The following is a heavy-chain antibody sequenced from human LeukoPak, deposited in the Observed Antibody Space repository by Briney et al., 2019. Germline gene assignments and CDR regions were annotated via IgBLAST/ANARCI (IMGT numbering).Heavy chain of an antibody. CDR1: GLTFSSYA. CDR3: ARAMGTYYFDY. J-gene: IGHJ4*02. V-gene: IGHV3-23*01. D-gene: IGHD7-27*01. CDR2: ISGSGGST. Sequence: GGSLRLSCAASGLTFSSYAMSWVRQAPGKGLEWVSAISGSGGSTDYADSVKGRFTISRDNSENMLYLQMNSLRAEDTAVYYCARAMGTYYFDYWGQGTLVTVSS.